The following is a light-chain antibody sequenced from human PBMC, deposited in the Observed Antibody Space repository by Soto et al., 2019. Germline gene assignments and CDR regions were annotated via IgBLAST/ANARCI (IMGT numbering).Light chain of an antibody. CDR3: QQYIRWPLT. CDR1: QSFSSN. V-gene: IGKV3-15*01. CDR2: GAS. J-gene: IGKJ4*01. Sequence: EIVLTQSPATLSLSPGERATLSCRASQSFSSNLAWYQQKPGQAPSLLIYGASTRATGTPARFSGSGSGTEFTLTISSLQSEDFAVYYCQQYIRWPLTFGGGTKVDIK.